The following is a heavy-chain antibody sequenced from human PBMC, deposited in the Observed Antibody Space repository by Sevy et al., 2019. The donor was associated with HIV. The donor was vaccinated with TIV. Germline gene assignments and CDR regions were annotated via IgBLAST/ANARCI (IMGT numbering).Heavy chain of an antibody. CDR2: ISAYNGNT. CDR1: GYTFTSYN. CDR3: ATSYYDIFTGYDNWFDP. V-gene: IGHV1-18*04. J-gene: IGHJ5*02. Sequence: ASVKVSCKASGYTFTSYNISWVRQAPGQGLEWMGWISAYNGNTKYAQKLQGRVTMTTDTSTSTAYKELRSLRSDDTVVYYCATSYYDIFTGYDNWFDPWGQGTLVTVSS. D-gene: IGHD3-9*01.